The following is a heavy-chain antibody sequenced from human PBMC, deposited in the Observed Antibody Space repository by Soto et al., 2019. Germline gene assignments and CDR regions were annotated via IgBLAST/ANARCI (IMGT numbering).Heavy chain of an antibody. CDR1: KFSFSGYW. V-gene: IGHV3-74*01. CDR3: AKVASGSYDWFDP. J-gene: IGHJ5*02. Sequence: EVQLVESGGGLVQPGGSLRLSCAASKFSFSGYWMPWVRQAPGKGLMWVSRVNPDGSTTAYADSVKGRFTISRDNAKNTVVLQMNSLRADDTAVYYCAKVASGSYDWFDPWGQGTLVTGSS. D-gene: IGHD1-26*01. CDR2: VNPDGSTT.